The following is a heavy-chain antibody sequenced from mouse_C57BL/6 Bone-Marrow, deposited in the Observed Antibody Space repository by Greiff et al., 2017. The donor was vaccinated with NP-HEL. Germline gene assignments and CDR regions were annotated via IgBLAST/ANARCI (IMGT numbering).Heavy chain of an antibody. V-gene: IGHV1-72*01. Sequence: KQSCKASGYTFTSYWMHWVKQRPGRGLEWIGRIDPNSGGTKFNEKFKTKATLTVDKPSSTAYMQLSSLTSEDSAVYYCARYYYGSRGWYFDVWGTGITVTVSS. CDR1: GYTFTSYW. J-gene: IGHJ1*03. CDR3: ARYYYGSRGWYFDV. D-gene: IGHD1-1*01. CDR2: IDPNSGGT.